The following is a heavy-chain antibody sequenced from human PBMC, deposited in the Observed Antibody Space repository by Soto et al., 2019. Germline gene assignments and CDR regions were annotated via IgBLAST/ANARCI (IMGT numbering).Heavy chain of an antibody. V-gene: IGHV4-59*12. CDR2: VYYSDSI. J-gene: IGHJ4*02. CDR3: AGGIAARPLDY. D-gene: IGHD6-6*01. CDR1: GGSISSGY. Sequence: SETLSLTCSVSGGSISSGYWSWIRQPPGKGLEWIGYVYYSDSINYNPSLESRVTISVDRSKNQFSLKLSSVTAADTAVYYCAGGIAARPLDYWGQGTLVTVSS.